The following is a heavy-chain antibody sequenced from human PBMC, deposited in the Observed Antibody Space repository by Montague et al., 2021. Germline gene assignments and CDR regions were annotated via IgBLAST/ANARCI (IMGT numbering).Heavy chain of an antibody. V-gene: IGHV4-34*01. CDR2: ISRARTT. J-gene: IGHJ4*02. CDR1: GSSLGGYY. Sequence: SETLSLTCGVSGSSLGGYYWSWIRQAPGKGLEWVGEISRARTTKYNPSLGSRATISVDTSKNQFSLHLASVTAADTAVYFCARHWEGGSYTRAIEYWGQGILVTVSS. D-gene: IGHD3-10*01. CDR3: ARHWEGGSYTRAIEY.